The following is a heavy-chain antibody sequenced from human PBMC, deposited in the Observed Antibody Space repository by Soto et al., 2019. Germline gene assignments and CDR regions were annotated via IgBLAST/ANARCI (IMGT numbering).Heavy chain of an antibody. CDR3: VMVDNYVTPTPQDV. D-gene: IGHD3-16*01. CDR1: GYIFVNYG. V-gene: IGHV1-18*01. J-gene: IGHJ6*02. CDR2: ISPYTGNT. Sequence: QVQLVLSGDEVKKPGASVKVSCKASGYIFVNYGIAWVRQAPGQGLEWMGWISPYTGNTHSATKVQGRLTMTTDTSTSTAYMDLGNLTSDDTAVYYCVMVDNYVTPTPQDVWGQGTTVTVSS.